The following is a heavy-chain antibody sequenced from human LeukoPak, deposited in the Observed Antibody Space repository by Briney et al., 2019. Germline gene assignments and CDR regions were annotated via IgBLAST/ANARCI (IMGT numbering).Heavy chain of an antibody. D-gene: IGHD2-2*01. Sequence: SQTLSLTCTASGGSISSGGYYWSWIRQHPGKGLEWIGYIYYSGSTYYNPSLKSRVTISVDTSKNQFSLKLSSVTAADTAVYYCARIHCSSTSCYHPYFDYWGQGTLVTVSS. V-gene: IGHV4-31*03. CDR3: ARIHCSSTSCYHPYFDY. CDR1: GGSISSGGYY. J-gene: IGHJ4*02. CDR2: IYYSGST.